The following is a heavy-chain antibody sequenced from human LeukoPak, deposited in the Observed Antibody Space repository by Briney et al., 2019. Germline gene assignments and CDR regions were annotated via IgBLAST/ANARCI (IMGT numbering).Heavy chain of an antibody. CDR2: IKQDGSEK. CDR3: ARERGAGGRRAFDI. Sequence: GGSLRLSCAASGFTFSSYWMSWVRQAPGKGLEWVANIKQDGSEKYYVDSVKGRFTISRYNAKNSLYLQMNSLRAEDTAVYYCARERGAGGRRAFDIWGQGTMVTVSS. D-gene: IGHD6-19*01. CDR1: GFTFSSYW. J-gene: IGHJ3*02. V-gene: IGHV3-7*01.